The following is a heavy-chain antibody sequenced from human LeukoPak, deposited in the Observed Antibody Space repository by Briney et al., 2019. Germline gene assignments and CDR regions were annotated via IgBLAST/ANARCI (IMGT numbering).Heavy chain of an antibody. CDR3: AKCRDSYGPNDS. CDR2: ISATGGAT. V-gene: IGHV3-23*01. CDR1: GFTFSTYA. Sequence: PGGSLRLSCVASGFTFSTYAMSWVRQAPGKGLEWVSGISATGGATYYADSVKGRFTISRDNSKNTLYLEMNSLRAEDTAVYYCAKCRDSYGPNDSWGQGTLVTVSS. D-gene: IGHD5-18*01. J-gene: IGHJ5*02.